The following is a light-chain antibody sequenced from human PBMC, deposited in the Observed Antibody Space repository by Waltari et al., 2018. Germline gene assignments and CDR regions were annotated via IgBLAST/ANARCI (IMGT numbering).Light chain of an antibody. J-gene: IGKJ3*01. CDR1: QDITKY. Sequence: DIQMTQSPSSLSASVGDRVTITCKASQDITKYLNWYQQKPGKAPKLLIYDASTLEVVVPSRFSGRGSGTDFTFSISSLQPEDFATYYCQQYDNPLFTFGPGTKVDIK. V-gene: IGKV1-33*01. CDR3: QQYDNPLFT. CDR2: DAS.